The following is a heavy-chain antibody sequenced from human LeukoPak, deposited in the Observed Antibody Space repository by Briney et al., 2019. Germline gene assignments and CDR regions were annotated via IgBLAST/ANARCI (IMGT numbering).Heavy chain of an antibody. CDR3: ARKYYDSSGYLYFDY. CDR1: GFTFSSYS. V-gene: IGHV3-21*01. J-gene: IGHJ4*02. D-gene: IGHD3-22*01. Sequence: GGSLRLSCAASGFTFSSYSMNWVRQAPGKGLEWVSSISSSSSYIYYADSVKGRFTISRDDAKNSLYLQMNSLRAEDTAVYYCARKYYDSSGYLYFDYWGQGTLVTVSS. CDR2: ISSSSSYI.